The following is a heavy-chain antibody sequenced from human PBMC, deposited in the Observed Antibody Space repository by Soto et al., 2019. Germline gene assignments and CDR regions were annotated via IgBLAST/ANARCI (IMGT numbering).Heavy chain of an antibody. D-gene: IGHD2-15*01. CDR2: IWYDGSNK. J-gene: IGHJ4*02. Sequence: QVQLVESGGGVVQPGRSLRLSCAASGFTFSSYGMHWVRQAPGKGLEWVAVIWYDGSNKYYADSVKGRFTISRDNSKNTLYLQMNSLRAGDTAVYYCAREGTYCSGGSCYPHFDYWGQGTLVTVSS. CDR3: AREGTYCSGGSCYPHFDY. CDR1: GFTFSSYG. V-gene: IGHV3-33*01.